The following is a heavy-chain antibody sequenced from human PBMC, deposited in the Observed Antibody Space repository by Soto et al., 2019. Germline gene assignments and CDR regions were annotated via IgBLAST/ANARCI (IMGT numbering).Heavy chain of an antibody. CDR1: GGSISSYY. J-gene: IGHJ4*02. CDR3: ARSARGYSYGYFDY. CDR2: IYYSGST. V-gene: IGHV4-59*01. Sequence: SETLSLTCTVSGGSISSYYWSWIRQPPGKGLEWIGYIYYSGSTNCNPSLKSRLTISVDTSKNQFSLKLSSVTAADTAVYYCARSARGYSYGYFDYWGQGTLVTSPQ. D-gene: IGHD5-18*01.